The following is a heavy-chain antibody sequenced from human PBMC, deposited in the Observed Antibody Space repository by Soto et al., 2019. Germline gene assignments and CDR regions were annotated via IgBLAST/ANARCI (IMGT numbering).Heavy chain of an antibody. CDR1: GGSFSGYY. V-gene: IGHV4-34*01. CDR3: ARAIVVVITRRRNPAEYFQH. D-gene: IGHD3-22*01. J-gene: IGHJ1*01. Sequence: SETLSLTCAVYGGSFSGYYWSWIRQPPGKGLEWIGEINHSGSTNYNPSLKSRVTISVDTSKNQFSLKLSSVTAADTAVYYCARAIVVVITRRRNPAEYFQHWGQGTLVTVSS. CDR2: INHSGST.